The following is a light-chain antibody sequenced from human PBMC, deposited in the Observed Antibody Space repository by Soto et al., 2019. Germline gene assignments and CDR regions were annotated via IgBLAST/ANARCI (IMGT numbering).Light chain of an antibody. J-gene: IGKJ5*01. CDR1: QSVSSSY. CDR2: GAS. Sequence: EIVLMQSPGTLSLSPGERTTLSFRASQSVSSSYLAWYQQKPGQAPRLLIYGASSRATGIPDRFSGSGSGTDFTLTISRLEPEDFAVYYCQRYSSSITFGQGTRLEIK. V-gene: IGKV3-20*01. CDR3: QRYSSSIT.